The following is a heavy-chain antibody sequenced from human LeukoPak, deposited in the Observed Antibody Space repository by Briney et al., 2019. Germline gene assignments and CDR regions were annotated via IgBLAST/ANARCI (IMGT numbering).Heavy chain of an antibody. J-gene: IGHJ4*02. CDR3: ARGPLPFIVGTKGLDY. D-gene: IGHD1-26*01. V-gene: IGHV4-34*01. CDR1: GGSFSGYY. CDR2: INHSGST. Sequence: KPSETLSLTRAVYGGSFSGYYWSWIRQPPGKGLEWIGEINHSGSTNYNPSLKSRVTISVDTSKNQFSLKLSSVTAADTAVYYCARGPLPFIVGTKGLDYWGQGTLVTVSS.